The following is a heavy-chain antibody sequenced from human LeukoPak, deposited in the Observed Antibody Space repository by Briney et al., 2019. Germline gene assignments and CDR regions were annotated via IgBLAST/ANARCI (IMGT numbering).Heavy chain of an antibody. J-gene: IGHJ4*02. CDR1: GSTFSSYA. CDR2: ISGSGGST. Sequence: GGSLRLSCAASGSTFSSYAMSWVRQAPGKGLEWVSAISGSGGSTYYADSVKGRFTISRDNSKNTLYLQMNSLRAEDTAVYYCAKDREGYSYGYGTDYWGQGTPVTVSS. D-gene: IGHD5-18*01. CDR3: AKDREGYSYGYGTDY. V-gene: IGHV3-23*01.